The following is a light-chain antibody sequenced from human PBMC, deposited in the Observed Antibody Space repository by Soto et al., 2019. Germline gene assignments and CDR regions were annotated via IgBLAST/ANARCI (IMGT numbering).Light chain of an antibody. CDR3: QRYNIAPWT. J-gene: IGKJ1*01. V-gene: IGKV1-27*01. CDR2: TAS. CDR1: QGINNF. Sequence: DIQMTQSPSSLSASVGDRVTITCRASQGINNFLAWYQQKPGKLPKLLIYTASTLESGVPSRFSGSVSGTDFTLTITNLQPEDVATYYCQRYNIAPWTFGQGTKVEIK.